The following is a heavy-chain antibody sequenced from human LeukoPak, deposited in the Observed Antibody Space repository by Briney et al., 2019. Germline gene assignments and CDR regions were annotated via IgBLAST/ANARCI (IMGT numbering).Heavy chain of an antibody. CDR3: AAESSGWSGGADAFDI. Sequence: SETLSLTCTVSGGSISSSSYYWSWIRQPPGKGLEWIGEINHSGSTNYNPSLKSRVTISVDTSKNQFSLKLSSVTAADTAVYYCAAESSGWSGGADAFDIWGQGTMVTVSS. D-gene: IGHD6-19*01. CDR1: GGSISSSSYY. V-gene: IGHV4-39*07. J-gene: IGHJ3*02. CDR2: INHSGST.